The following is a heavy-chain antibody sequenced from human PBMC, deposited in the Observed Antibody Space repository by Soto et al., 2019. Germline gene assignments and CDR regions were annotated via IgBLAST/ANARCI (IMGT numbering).Heavy chain of an antibody. D-gene: IGHD5-12*01. CDR3: LRSPPVELATLLQYYTGMDV. V-gene: IGHV5-51*01. CDR2: IYPGDSDT. CDR1: GYSFTSYW. J-gene: IGHJ6*02. Sequence: GESLKISCKGSGYSFTSYWIGGVRRMPGKGLEWMGIIYPGDSDTRYSPSFQGQVTISADKSISTASLQWRSLTASDTAMYYCLRSPPVELATLLQYYTGMDVWSHRTTVSVSS.